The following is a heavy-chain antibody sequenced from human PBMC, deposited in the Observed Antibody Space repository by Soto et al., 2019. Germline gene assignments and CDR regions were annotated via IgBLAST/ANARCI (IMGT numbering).Heavy chain of an antibody. CDR2: IYYSGST. D-gene: IGHD1-1*01. Sequence: QVQLQESGPGLVKPSETLSLTCTVSGGSISSYYWSWIRQPPGKGLEWIGYIYYSGSTNYNPSLKSRVTISVDTSKNQFSPKLSSVTAADTAVYYCARDRVTGTTHAFDIWGQGTMVTVSS. V-gene: IGHV4-59*01. CDR1: GGSISSYY. J-gene: IGHJ3*02. CDR3: ARDRVTGTTHAFDI.